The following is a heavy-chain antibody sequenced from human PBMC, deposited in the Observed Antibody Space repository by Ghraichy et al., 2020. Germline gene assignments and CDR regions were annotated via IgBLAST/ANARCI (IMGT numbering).Heavy chain of an antibody. CDR2: AHYGATT. J-gene: IGHJ3*02. Sequence: SETLSLTCAVSGDSINSIAYYWGWIRQPPGKGLEWIGSAHYGATTYYKPSLKSRVIISVDTSKNHLSLKLSSVTAADTAVYFCARQRANYGEWAFDIWGQGTMVTVSS. D-gene: IGHD4-17*01. CDR3: ARQRANYGEWAFDI. CDR1: GDSINSIAYY. V-gene: IGHV4-39*07.